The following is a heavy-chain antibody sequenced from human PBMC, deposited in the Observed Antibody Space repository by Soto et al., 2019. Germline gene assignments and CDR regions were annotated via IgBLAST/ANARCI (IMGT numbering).Heavy chain of an antibody. CDR2: VRYDGINK. D-gene: IGHD2-21*02. J-gene: IGHJ4*02. Sequence: QVQLVESGGGVVQPGGSLRLSCAASGFAFSSYGMHWVRQAPGKGLEWVAVVRYDGINKYYADSVKGRFTISIDNSKSMVYLQMNSLRPDDTAVYYCAKLPNCGGDCYFDYWGQGTLVTVSS. CDR1: GFAFSSYG. V-gene: IGHV3-30*02. CDR3: AKLPNCGGDCYFDY.